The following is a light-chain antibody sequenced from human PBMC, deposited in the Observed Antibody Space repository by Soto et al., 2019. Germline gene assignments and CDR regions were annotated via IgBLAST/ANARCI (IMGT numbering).Light chain of an antibody. V-gene: IGKV3-15*01. CDR3: QQYNNWPPYT. CDR2: GAS. J-gene: IGKJ2*01. CDR1: QSVSSN. Sequence: EIVMTQSPANLSVSPGERATLSCRASQSVSSNLAWYQQKPGQSPRLLIYGASTRATGIPARFSGSGSGTEFTLTISSLQSEDFAGYYCQQYNNWPPYTFGQGNKLEIK.